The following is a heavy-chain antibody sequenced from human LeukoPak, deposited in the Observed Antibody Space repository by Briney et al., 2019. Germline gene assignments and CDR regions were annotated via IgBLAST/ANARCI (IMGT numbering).Heavy chain of an antibody. CDR2: IYTSGST. Sequence: SETLSLTCTVSGGSISSCYWSWIRQPAGKGLEWIGRIYTSGSTNCNPSLKSRVTISVDKSKNQFSLKLSSVTAADTAVYYCARDSVNIVVVPAAIVDPYYYYMDVWGKGTTVTVSS. D-gene: IGHD2-2*01. CDR3: ARDSVNIVVVPAAIVDPYYYYMDV. CDR1: GGSISSCY. J-gene: IGHJ6*03. V-gene: IGHV4-4*07.